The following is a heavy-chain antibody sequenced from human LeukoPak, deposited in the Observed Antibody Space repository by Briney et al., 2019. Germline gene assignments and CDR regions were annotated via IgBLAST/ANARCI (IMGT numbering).Heavy chain of an antibody. J-gene: IGHJ3*02. Sequence: GGSLRLSCAASGFTFSSYSMNWVRQAPGKGLEWVSSISSSSSYIYYADSVKGRFTISRDNAKNSLYLQMNSLRAEDTAVYYCAREGESDAFDIWGQGTMVTVSS. D-gene: IGHD3-10*01. CDR1: GFTFSSYS. CDR2: ISSSSSYI. V-gene: IGHV3-21*04. CDR3: AREGESDAFDI.